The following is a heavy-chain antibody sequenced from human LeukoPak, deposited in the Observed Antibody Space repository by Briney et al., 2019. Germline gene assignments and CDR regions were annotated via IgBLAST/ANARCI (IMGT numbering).Heavy chain of an antibody. CDR2: INPISGDT. V-gene: IGHV1-2*02. J-gene: IGHJ4*02. Sequence: ASVKVSCKASGYTFTGYYMHWVRQAPGQGLEWMGSINPISGDTNYAQKFQGGVTMTRGTSINTAYMELSRLRSDDTAVYYCARGVDLYSNYFDYWGQGTRVTVSS. CDR3: ARGVDLYSNYFDY. D-gene: IGHD4-11*01. CDR1: GYTFTGYY.